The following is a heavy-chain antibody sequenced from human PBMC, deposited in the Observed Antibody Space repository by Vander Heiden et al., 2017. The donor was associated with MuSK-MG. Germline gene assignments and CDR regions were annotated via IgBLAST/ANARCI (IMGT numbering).Heavy chain of an antibody. CDR1: GGSIRRYY. CDR3: ARLFGPYYFDY. CDR2: IDDRGST. Sequence: QLQLQESGPGLVQPSETLSLNCTVSGGSIRRYYWSWIRQPPGKGLELIGYIDDRGSTTYNPSLKSRVNISVDTSKNQFSLKLSSVTAADTDVYYCARLFGPYYFDYWGQGTLVTVSS. J-gene: IGHJ4*02. D-gene: IGHD3-10*02. V-gene: IGHV4-59*08.